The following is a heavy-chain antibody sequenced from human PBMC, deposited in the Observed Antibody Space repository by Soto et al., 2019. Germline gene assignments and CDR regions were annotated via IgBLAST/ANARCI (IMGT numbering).Heavy chain of an antibody. CDR2: IYYSGST. V-gene: IGHV4-30-4*01. CDR3: ARYGWGADDHLFATSRHFDY. CDR1: GGSISSGDYY. D-gene: IGHD2-8*02. J-gene: IGHJ4*02. Sequence: QVQLQESGPGLVKPSQTLSLTCTVSGGSISSGDYYWSWIRQPPGKGLEWIGYIYYSGSTYYNPFLKSLVPISVDTSKDRLSPNRSSVTAADTAVYYCARYGWGADDHLFATSRHFDYWGQGTLVTVSS.